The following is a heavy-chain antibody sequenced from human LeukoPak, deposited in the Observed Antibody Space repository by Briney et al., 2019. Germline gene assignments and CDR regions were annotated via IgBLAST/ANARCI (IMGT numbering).Heavy chain of an antibody. CDR2: IRSKAYGGTT. CDR1: GFTFGDYA. CDR3: TRVTCSGGSCTTTYYYYMDV. Sequence: GGSLRLSCTASGFTFGDYAMSWVRQAPGKGLEWVGFIRSKAYGGTTEYAASVKGRFTISRDDSKSIAYLQMNSLKTEDTAVYYCTRVTCSGGSCTTTYYYYMDVWGKGTTVTISS. D-gene: IGHD2-15*01. V-gene: IGHV3-49*04. J-gene: IGHJ6*03.